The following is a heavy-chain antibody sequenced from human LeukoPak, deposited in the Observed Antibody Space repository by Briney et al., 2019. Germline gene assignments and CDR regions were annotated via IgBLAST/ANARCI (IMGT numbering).Heavy chain of an antibody. D-gene: IGHD5-12*01. J-gene: IGHJ4*02. CDR1: GYSVTSYW. V-gene: IGHV5-51*01. CDR3: ERLRGYDYRHYFDY. CDR2: IYPGDSDT. Sequence: GESLKISCKGSGYSVTSYWIGWVRQMPGKGLEWMGIIYPGDSDTRYSPSFQGQVTISADKSISNAYLQWSSLKASDTAMYYCERLRGYDYRHYFDYWGQGTLVTVSS.